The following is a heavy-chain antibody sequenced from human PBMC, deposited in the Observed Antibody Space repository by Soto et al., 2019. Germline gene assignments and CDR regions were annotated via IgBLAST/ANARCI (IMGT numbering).Heavy chain of an antibody. CDR2: IKSKTDGGTT. CDR1: GFTFSNAW. Sequence: EVQLVESGGGLVKPGGSLRLSCAASGFTFSNAWMSWVRQAPGKGLEWVGRIKSKTDGGTTDYAAPVKGRFTISRDDSKNTLYLQMNSLKTEDTAVYYCTTNSYGDRLFDYWGQGTLVTVSS. D-gene: IGHD4-17*01. J-gene: IGHJ4*02. V-gene: IGHV3-15*01. CDR3: TTNSYGDRLFDY.